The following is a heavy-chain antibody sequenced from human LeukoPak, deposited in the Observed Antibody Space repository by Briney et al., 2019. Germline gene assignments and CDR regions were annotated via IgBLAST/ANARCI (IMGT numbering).Heavy chain of an antibody. CDR2: IKKDGSEK. CDR3: AREGVHCSGRSCLKAY. Sequence: GGSLRLSCAASGFTFSTYWMSWVRQAPGKGLEWVANIKKDGSEKYYMDPVKGRFTISRDNAENSLYLQMSSLRAEDTAVYYCAREGVHCSGRSCLKAYWGQGTQVTVSS. D-gene: IGHD2-15*01. CDR1: GFTFSTYW. J-gene: IGHJ4*02. V-gene: IGHV3-7*03.